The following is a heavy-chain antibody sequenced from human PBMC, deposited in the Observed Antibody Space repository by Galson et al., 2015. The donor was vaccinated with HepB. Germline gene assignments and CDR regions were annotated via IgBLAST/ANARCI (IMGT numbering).Heavy chain of an antibody. Sequence: SLRLSCAASGFNSSSYAMSWVRQAPGKGLEWVSAISGSGGSTYYADSVKGRFTIARDNSKNTLYLQMNSLRAEDTAVYYCAKEQYSYGGLLFSDSFIDYWGQGTLVTVSS. D-gene: IGHD5-18*01. J-gene: IGHJ4*02. CDR3: AKEQYSYGGLLFSDSFIDY. CDR2: ISGSGGST. V-gene: IGHV3-23*01. CDR1: GFNSSSYA.